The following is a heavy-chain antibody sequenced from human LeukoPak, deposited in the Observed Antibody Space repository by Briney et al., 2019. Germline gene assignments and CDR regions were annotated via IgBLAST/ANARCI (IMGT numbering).Heavy chain of an antibody. J-gene: IGHJ4*02. V-gene: IGHV3-30*18. CDR3: VKDLGRYRNNCFDY. D-gene: IGHD1-26*01. CDR1: GFTFSSYG. CDR2: ISYDGSNK. Sequence: GRSLRLSCAPSGFTFSSYGMHWVRQAPGKGLEWVAIISYDGSNKYYADSVQGRFTISRDDSKNTLYLQMNSLRAEDTAVYYCVKDLGRYRNNCFDYWGQGTLVTVSS.